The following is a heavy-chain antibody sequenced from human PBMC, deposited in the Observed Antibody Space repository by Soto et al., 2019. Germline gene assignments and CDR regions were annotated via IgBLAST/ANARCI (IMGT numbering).Heavy chain of an antibody. CDR2: ISGHNGNT. D-gene: IGHD6-6*01. Sequence: QVQLVQSGTEVKKPGASVKVSCKASGYTFTRFGINWVRQAPGQGLEWMWWISGHNGNTHSAQNFQGRVTVTTDTSTSTSYMELRSLRPDDTAVDYCARDLEAGGQRVGGFDYWGQGTLVTVSS. J-gene: IGHJ4*02. CDR1: GYTFTRFG. V-gene: IGHV1-18*01. CDR3: ARDLEAGGQRVGGFDY.